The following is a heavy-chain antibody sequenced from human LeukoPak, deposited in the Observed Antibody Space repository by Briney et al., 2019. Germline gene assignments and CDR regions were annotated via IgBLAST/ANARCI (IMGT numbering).Heavy chain of an antibody. Sequence: GGSLRLSCAASGFTVSSNYMSWVRQAPGKGLEWVLVIYSGGSTYYADSVKGRFTISRDNSKNTLYLQMNSLRAEDTAVYYCARDPRPDYYDSSGHPYFQHWGQGTLVTVSS. CDR1: GFTVSSNY. V-gene: IGHV3-66*02. J-gene: IGHJ1*01. D-gene: IGHD3-22*01. CDR2: IYSGGST. CDR3: ARDPRPDYYDSSGHPYFQH.